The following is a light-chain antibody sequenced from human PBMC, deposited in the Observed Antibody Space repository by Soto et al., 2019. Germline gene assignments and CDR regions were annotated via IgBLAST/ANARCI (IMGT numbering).Light chain of an antibody. V-gene: IGKV3-20*01. CDR3: QHYDSSLPWT. J-gene: IGKJ1*01. CDR1: QSVTSTY. CDR2: GAS. Sequence: EIVLTQSPGTLSLSPGDSATLSCRASQSVTSTYLAWYQQKPGQAPRPLIYGASNRDTGVPARFSGSGSGTDFTLTISRLEPEDFAVYYCQHYDSSLPWTFGQGTEVEIK.